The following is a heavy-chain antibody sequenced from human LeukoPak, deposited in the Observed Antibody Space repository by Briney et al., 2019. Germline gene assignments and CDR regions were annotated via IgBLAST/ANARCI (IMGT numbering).Heavy chain of an antibody. D-gene: IGHD3-10*01. CDR3: AAGNRQWNYYGSDAIASGY. V-gene: IGHV1-69*13. J-gene: IGHJ4*02. Sequence: ASVKVSCKASGGTFSSYAISWVRQAPGQGLEWMGGIIPIFGTANCAQKFQGRVTITADESTSTAYMELSSLRSEDTAVYYCAAGNRQWNYYGSDAIASGYWGQGTLVTVSS. CDR2: IIPIFGTA. CDR1: GGTFSSYA.